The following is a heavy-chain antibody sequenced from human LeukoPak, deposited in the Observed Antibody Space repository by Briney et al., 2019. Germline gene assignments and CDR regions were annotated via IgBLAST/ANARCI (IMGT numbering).Heavy chain of an antibody. J-gene: IGHJ6*02. CDR2: IYYSGST. CDR3: VRMGSYCSSTSCYPYYYYYGMDV. Sequence: SETLSLTCTVSGGSISSSSYYWGWIRQPPGKGLEWIGSIYYSGSTYYNPSLKSRVTISVDTSKNQFSLKLSSVTAADTAVYYCVRMGSYCSSTSCYPYYYYYGMDVWGQGTTVTVSS. D-gene: IGHD2-2*01. V-gene: IGHV4-39*01. CDR1: GGSISSSSYY.